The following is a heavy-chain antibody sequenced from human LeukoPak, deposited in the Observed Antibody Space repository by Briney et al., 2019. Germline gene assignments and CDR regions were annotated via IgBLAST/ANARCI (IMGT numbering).Heavy chain of an antibody. V-gene: IGHV4-4*09. CDR2: IYTSGST. D-gene: IGHD2-2*01. J-gene: IGHJ5*02. CDR3: ARVYCSSTSCYGYNWFDP. Sequence: SETLSLTCTVSGGSISSYYWSWIRHPPGKGLEWIRYIYTSGSTNYNPSLKSRVTISVDTSKNQFSLKLSSVTAADTAVYYCARVYCSSTSCYGYNWFDPWGQGTLVTVSS. CDR1: GGSISSYY.